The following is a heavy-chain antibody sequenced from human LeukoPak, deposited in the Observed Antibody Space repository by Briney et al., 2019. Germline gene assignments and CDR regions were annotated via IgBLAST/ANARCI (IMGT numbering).Heavy chain of an antibody. CDR3: ARSSAVVVAATFDY. CDR2: IYTSGST. Sequence: TLSLTCTVSGGSISSGSYYWSWIRQPAGKGLEWIGRIYTSGSTNYNPSLKSRVTISVDTSKNQFSLKLSSVTAADTAVYYCARSSAVVVAATFDYWGQGTLVTVSS. V-gene: IGHV4-61*02. J-gene: IGHJ4*02. D-gene: IGHD2-15*01. CDR1: GGSISSGSYY.